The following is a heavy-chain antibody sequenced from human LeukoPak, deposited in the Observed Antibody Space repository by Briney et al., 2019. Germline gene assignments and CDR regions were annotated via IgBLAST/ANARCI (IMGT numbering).Heavy chain of an antibody. Sequence: SETLSLTCTVSGGSISRHYWSWIRQPAGKGLEWIGRIYTSGSTNYNPSLKSRVTMSVDTSKNQFSLKLSSVTAADTAVYYCARDWDGYEGGYYFDYWGQGALVTVSS. D-gene: IGHD5-12*01. V-gene: IGHV4-4*07. CDR3: ARDWDGYEGGYYFDY. CDR1: GGSISRHY. CDR2: IYTSGST. J-gene: IGHJ4*02.